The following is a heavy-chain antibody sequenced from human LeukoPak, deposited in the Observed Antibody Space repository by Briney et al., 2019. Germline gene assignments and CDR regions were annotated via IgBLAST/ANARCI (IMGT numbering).Heavy chain of an antibody. D-gene: IGHD6-19*01. CDR1: GDSFSSVTDY. J-gene: IGHJ4*02. CDR3: AGERGEEYSSGWYKRNYFDN. CDR2: GNYSGGT. V-gene: IGHV4-39*07. Sequence: SETLSLTCTVSGDSFSSVTDYWAWIRQPPGKGLEWIASGNYSGGTYYNPSLESRVAISADMSKNQFSLKLTSVTGADTAVYYCAGERGEEYSSGWYKRNYFDNWGQGIRVTVSS.